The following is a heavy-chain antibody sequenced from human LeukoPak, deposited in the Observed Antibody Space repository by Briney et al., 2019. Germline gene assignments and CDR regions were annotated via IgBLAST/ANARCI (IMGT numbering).Heavy chain of an antibody. J-gene: IGHJ3*02. CDR3: AREPPPDYYDSRHAFDI. CDR1: GFTFSSYA. Sequence: GGSLRLSCAASGFTFSSYAMSWVRQAPGKGLEWVSAISGSGGSTYYADSVKGRFTISRDNSKNTLYLQMNSLRAEDTAVYYCAREPPPDYYDSRHAFDIWGQGTMVTVSS. D-gene: IGHD3-22*01. V-gene: IGHV3-23*01. CDR2: ISGSGGST.